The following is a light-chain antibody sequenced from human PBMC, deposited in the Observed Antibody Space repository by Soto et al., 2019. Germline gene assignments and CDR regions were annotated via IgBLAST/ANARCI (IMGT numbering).Light chain of an antibody. Sequence: EIVLTQSPATLSLSPGERATLSCRACQSVSTYLAWYQQKPGQAPRLLIYDASSRATGIPARFSGSGSGTEFTLTISSLEPEDFAVYYCQQRSNWPVTFGQGTRVEIK. J-gene: IGKJ1*01. CDR2: DAS. CDR3: QQRSNWPVT. CDR1: QSVSTY. V-gene: IGKV3-11*01.